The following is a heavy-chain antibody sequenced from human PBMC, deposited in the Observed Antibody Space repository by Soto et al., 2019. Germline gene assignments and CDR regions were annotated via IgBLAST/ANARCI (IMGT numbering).Heavy chain of an antibody. V-gene: IGHV1-24*01. CDR1: GYTLTELS. CDR2: FDPEDGET. J-gene: IGHJ4*02. D-gene: IGHD1-1*01. CDR3: ATALGDYNWNDDGGANFDY. Sequence: QVQLVQSGAEVKKPGASVKVSCKVSGYTLTELSMHWVRQAPGKGLEWMGGFDPEDGETIYAQKFQGRVTMTEDTSTDTAYMELSSLRSEDTAVYYCATALGDYNWNDDGGANFDYWGQGTLVTVSS.